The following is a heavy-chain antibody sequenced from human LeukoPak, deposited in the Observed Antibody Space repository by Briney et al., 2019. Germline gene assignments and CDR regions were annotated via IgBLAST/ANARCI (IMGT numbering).Heavy chain of an antibody. CDR1: GYTFTNYY. D-gene: IGHD2-8*01. CDR2: INPSGSST. CDR3: AGGTTNTKGAFDM. J-gene: IGHJ3*02. V-gene: IGHV1-46*01. Sequence: ASVKVSCKASGYTFTNYYIHWERQGPGQGLEWMGIINPSGSSTSYAQKFQGRVTMTRDTSTSTVYMELSSLRSEDTAVYYCAGGTTNTKGAFDMWGQGTMVTVSS.